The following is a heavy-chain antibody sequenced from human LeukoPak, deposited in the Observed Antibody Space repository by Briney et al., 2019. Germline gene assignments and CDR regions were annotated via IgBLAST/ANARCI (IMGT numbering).Heavy chain of an antibody. CDR3: ARDTYGSDY. V-gene: IGHV1-46*01. J-gene: IGHJ4*02. CDR1: GYTFSDHH. D-gene: IGHD3-10*01. Sequence: VASVKVSCKASGYTFSDHHMHWVRQAPGQGLEWMGKITPSDGSTTYAQKFQDRVTTTRDTSTSTVYMELNSLSSEDTAVYYCARDTYGSDYWGQGTLVTVSS. CDR2: ITPSDGST.